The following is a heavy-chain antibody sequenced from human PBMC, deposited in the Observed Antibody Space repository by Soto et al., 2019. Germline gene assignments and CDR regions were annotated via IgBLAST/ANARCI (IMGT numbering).Heavy chain of an antibody. CDR1: GGSISSSSYY. J-gene: IGHJ4*02. Sequence: SETLSLTCTVSGGSISSSSYYWGWIRQPPGKGLEWIGSIYYSGSTYYNPSLKSRVTISVDTSKNQFSLKLSSVTAADTAVYYCASLSGYMITFGWYYFDYWGQGTLVTVSS. D-gene: IGHD3-16*01. CDR2: IYYSGST. CDR3: ASLSGYMITFGWYYFDY. V-gene: IGHV4-39*01.